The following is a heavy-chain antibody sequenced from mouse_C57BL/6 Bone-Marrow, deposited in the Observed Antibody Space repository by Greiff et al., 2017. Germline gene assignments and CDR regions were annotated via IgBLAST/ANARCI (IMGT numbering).Heavy chain of an antibody. J-gene: IGHJ2*01. Sequence: VQLQQSGAELVKPGASVKLSCTASGFNIKDYYMHWVKQRTEQGLEWIGRIDPEDGETKYAPNFQGKATITADTSSNTAYLQLSSLTSEDTAVYYCAFYDYYYFDYWGQGTTLTVSS. V-gene: IGHV14-2*01. CDR2: IDPEDGET. D-gene: IGHD2-4*01. CDR1: GFNIKDYY. CDR3: AFYDYYYFDY.